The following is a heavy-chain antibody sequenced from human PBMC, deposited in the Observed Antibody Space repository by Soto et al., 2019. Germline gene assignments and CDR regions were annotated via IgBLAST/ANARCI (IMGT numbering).Heavy chain of an antibody. CDR1: GYTFTTFG. V-gene: IGHV1-18*01. CDR3: ATRSPASDF. J-gene: IGHJ4*02. CDR2: INTNKGNT. Sequence: GASVKVSCKPSGYTFTTFGISWVRQAPGQGLEWMGWINTNKGNTDYAQKFRGRVTMTTDTSTSTAYMELRSLRSDDTAVYYCATRSPASDFWGQGTLVTVSS.